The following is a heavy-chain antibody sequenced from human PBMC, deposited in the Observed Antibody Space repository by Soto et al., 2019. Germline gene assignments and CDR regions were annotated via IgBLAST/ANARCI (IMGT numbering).Heavy chain of an antibody. CDR3: ARDPNDSSAYYHHYYYGMDV. CDR2: INAGNGNT. Sequence: QIQLMQSGAEVKKPGASVKVSCKASGYTFTSYGIHWVRQAPGQRLEWTGWINAGNGNTKYSETFQGRVTITRDTSVSTAYLELSSLRSEDTAVYYCARDPNDSSAYYHHYYYGMDVWGQGTTVTVSS. CDR1: GYTFTSYG. V-gene: IGHV1-3*01. J-gene: IGHJ6*02. D-gene: IGHD3-22*01.